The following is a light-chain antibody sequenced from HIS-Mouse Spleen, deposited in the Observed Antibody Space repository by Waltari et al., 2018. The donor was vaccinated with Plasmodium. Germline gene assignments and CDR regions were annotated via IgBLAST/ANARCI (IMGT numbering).Light chain of an antibody. CDR2: EDS. J-gene: IGLJ3*02. CDR1: ALPKKY. Sequence: SYELTQSPSVSVSPGQTARITCSGDALPKKYAYWYQQKSGQAPVLVIYEDSKRPSGIPERFSGSSSGTMATLTISVAQVEDEADYYCYSTDSSGNHRVFGGGTKLTVL. V-gene: IGLV3-10*01. CDR3: YSTDSSGNHRV.